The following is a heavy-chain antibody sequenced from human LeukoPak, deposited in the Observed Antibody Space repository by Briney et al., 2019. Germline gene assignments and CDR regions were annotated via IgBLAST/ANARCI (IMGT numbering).Heavy chain of an antibody. CDR2: IYTSGST. Sequence: TPSETLSLTCTVSGGSISSYYWSWIRQPAGKGLEWIGRIYTSGSTNYNPSLKSRVTMSVDTSKNQFSLKLSSVTAADTAVYYCARDHGLLWFGESRSGGSYYYGMDVWGRGTTVTVSS. J-gene: IGHJ6*02. CDR1: GGSISSYY. D-gene: IGHD3-10*01. CDR3: ARDHGLLWFGESRSGGSYYYGMDV. V-gene: IGHV4-4*07.